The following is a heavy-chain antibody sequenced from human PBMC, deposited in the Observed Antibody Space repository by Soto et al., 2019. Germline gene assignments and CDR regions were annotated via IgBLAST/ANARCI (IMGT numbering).Heavy chain of an antibody. CDR3: ARVGTGVWYFDL. CDR2: INSDGSTR. D-gene: IGHD2-8*02. CDR1: GFTFSSYW. J-gene: IGHJ2*01. Sequence: EVQLVESGGGLVQPGESLRLSCAASGFTFSSYWMHWVRQAPGKGLVWVSRINSDGSTRSYADSVKGRFTISRDNAKNTLFLQMNNLTAQATAVYYWARVGTGVWYFDLWGRCPLVPVSS. V-gene: IGHV3-74*01.